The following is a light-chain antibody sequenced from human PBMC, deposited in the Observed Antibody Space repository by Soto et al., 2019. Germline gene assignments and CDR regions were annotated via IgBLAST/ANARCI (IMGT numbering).Light chain of an antibody. CDR1: QSIRND. J-gene: IGKJ4*01. CDR3: QHHNSNLALT. V-gene: IGKV1-17*01. CDR2: AAS. Sequence: DIQMTQAPSSLSASVGDRVTITCRASQSIRNDLGCYQQKPGKAPKRLIYAASTLQNGVPSRFSGSGSRTEFTHTISSLQPEDFATYYCQHHNSNLALTFGGGTKVEIK.